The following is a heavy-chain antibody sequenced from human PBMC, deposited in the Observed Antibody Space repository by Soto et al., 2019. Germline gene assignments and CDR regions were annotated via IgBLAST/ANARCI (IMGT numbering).Heavy chain of an antibody. CDR3: ARSPRSGMDV. V-gene: IGHV3-53*01. J-gene: IGHJ6*02. CDR1: GFTVSSNY. CDR2: IYSGGST. Sequence: LSCAASGFTVSSNYMSWVRQAPGKGLEWVSIIYSGGSTYYADFAKGRFTISSDNSKNTLYLQMNSLRAEDTAVYYCARSPRSGMDVWGQGTTVTVSS.